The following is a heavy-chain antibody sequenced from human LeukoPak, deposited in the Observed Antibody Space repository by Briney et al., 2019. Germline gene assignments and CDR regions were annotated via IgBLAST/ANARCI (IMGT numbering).Heavy chain of an antibody. J-gene: IGHJ4*02. Sequence: PGGSLRLSCAASGFTFSSYAMHWVRQAPGKGLEYVSAISSNGGSTYYANSVKGRFTISRDNSKNTLYLQMGSLRAEDMAVYYCATSMITFGGAIGQLDYWGQGTLVTVSS. CDR3: ATSMITFGGAIGQLDY. V-gene: IGHV3-64*01. CDR2: ISSNGGST. CDR1: GFTFSSYA. D-gene: IGHD3-16*02.